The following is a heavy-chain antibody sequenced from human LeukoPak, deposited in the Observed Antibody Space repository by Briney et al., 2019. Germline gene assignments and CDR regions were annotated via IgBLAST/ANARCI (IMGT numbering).Heavy chain of an antibody. Sequence: GASVKVSCKASGYTFTGYFMHWVRQAPGQGLEWMGWINPNSGGTNYAQKFQGRVTMTRDTSISTAYMELSRLRSDDTAVYYCARAPIYDYVWGSYRYDYWGQGTLVTVSS. CDR1: GYTFTGYF. CDR2: INPNSGGT. CDR3: ARAPIYDYVWGSYRYDY. V-gene: IGHV1-2*02. D-gene: IGHD3-16*02. J-gene: IGHJ4*02.